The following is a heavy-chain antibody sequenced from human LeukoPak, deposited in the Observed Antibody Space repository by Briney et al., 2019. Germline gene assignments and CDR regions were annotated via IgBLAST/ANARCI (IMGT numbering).Heavy chain of an antibody. J-gene: IGHJ3*02. CDR3: AKDLTTFDI. V-gene: IGHV3-30*18. D-gene: IGHD1-14*01. CDR1: GFTFSSYG. Sequence: GGSLRLSCAASGFTFSSYGMHWVRQAPGKGLEWVAFISYDGSNKYYGDSVKGRFTISRDNSKNTLFLQMNSLTAEDTAVYYCAKDLTTFDIWGQGTVVTVSS. CDR2: ISYDGSNK.